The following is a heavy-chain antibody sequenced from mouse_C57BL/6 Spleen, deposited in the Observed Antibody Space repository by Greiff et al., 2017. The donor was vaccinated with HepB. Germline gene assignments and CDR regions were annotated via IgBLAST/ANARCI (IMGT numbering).Heavy chain of an antibody. CDR3: ARDSGHAMDY. CDR1: GYSITSGYY. J-gene: IGHJ4*01. D-gene: IGHD1-3*01. Sequence: VQLKESGPGLVKPSQSLSLTCSVTGYSITSGYYWNWIRQFPGNKLEWMGYISYDGSNNYNPSLKNRISITRDTSKNQFFLKLNSVTTEDTATYYCARDSGHAMDYWGQGTSVTVSS. V-gene: IGHV3-6*01. CDR2: ISYDGSN.